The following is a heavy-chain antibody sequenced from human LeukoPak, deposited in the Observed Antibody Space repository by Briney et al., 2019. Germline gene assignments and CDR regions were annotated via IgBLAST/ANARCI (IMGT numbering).Heavy chain of an antibody. Sequence: QPGGPLRLSCGASSFTFDDYAMHWAQQATGRGLERVTCISWKRRCIVYADSVKGRFTISRYNAKSSLYLKMNSLRAEDTALYYCAKGSTSCYTCTGSDYYGMDVWGQGTTVTVSS. J-gene: IGHJ6*02. CDR2: ISWKRRCI. CDR1: SFTFDDYA. V-gene: IGHV3-9*01. CDR3: AKGSTSCYTCTGSDYYGMDV. D-gene: IGHD2-2*02.